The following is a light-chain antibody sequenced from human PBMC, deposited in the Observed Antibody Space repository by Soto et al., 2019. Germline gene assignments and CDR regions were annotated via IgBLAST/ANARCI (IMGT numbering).Light chain of an antibody. CDR1: QSVSSSY. V-gene: IGKV3-20*01. J-gene: IGKJ1*01. CDR2: ATS. CDR3: HQYVSSPPAWA. Sequence: EAVLTQSPGTLSLSPGEKATLSCRTSQSVSSSYLAWSQQKPGQAPRLLISATSSSATGVPDRFSGSGSGTDFTLTISRLEPEDSAVYYCHQYVSSPPAWAFGQGTKVEIK.